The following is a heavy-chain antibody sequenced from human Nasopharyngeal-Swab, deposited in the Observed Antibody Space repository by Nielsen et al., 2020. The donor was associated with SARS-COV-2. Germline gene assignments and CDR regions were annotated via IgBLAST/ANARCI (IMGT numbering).Heavy chain of an antibody. Sequence: SVKVSCKASGGTFSSYAISWVRQAPGQGLEWMGRIIPILGIANYAQKFQGRVTITADKSTSTAYMELSSLRSEDTAMYYCARSIGYCSGGSCYSGSHYYGMDVWGQGTTVTVSS. V-gene: IGHV1-69*04. D-gene: IGHD2-15*01. CDR3: ARSIGYCSGGSCYSGSHYYGMDV. CDR2: IIPILGIA. J-gene: IGHJ6*02. CDR1: GGTFSSYA.